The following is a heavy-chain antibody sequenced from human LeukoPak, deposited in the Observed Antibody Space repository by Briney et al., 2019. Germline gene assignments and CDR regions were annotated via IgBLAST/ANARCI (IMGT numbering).Heavy chain of an antibody. Sequence: PTGGSLRLSCAASGFTFSDYVMNWVRQAPGKGLEWVSTITGTGGSTYYADSVKGRFTISRDNAKNSLYLQMNSLRAEDTAVYYCAREIFWSGYYSNLHFDYWGQGTLVTVSS. J-gene: IGHJ4*02. CDR1: GFTFSDYV. CDR3: AREIFWSGYYSNLHFDY. V-gene: IGHV3-23*01. D-gene: IGHD3-3*01. CDR2: ITGTGGST.